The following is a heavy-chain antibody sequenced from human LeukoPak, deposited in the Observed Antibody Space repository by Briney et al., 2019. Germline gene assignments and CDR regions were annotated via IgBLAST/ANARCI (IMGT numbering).Heavy chain of an antibody. CDR3: ATATLGSGWLQGEYFQH. CDR2: IYYSGST. D-gene: IGHD6-19*01. Sequence: PSETLSLTCTASGGSISSYYWSWIRQPPGKGLEWIGYIYYSGSTNYNPSLKSRVTISVDTSKNQFSPKLSSVTAADTAVYYCATATLGSGWLQGEYFQHWGQGTLVTVSS. CDR1: GGSISSYY. J-gene: IGHJ1*01. V-gene: IGHV4-59*01.